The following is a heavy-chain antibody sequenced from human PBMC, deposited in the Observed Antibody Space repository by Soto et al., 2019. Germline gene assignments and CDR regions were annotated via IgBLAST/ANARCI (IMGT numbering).Heavy chain of an antibody. CDR3: ATVGIIKTGGTPFDY. D-gene: IGHD3-10*01. CDR1: DLTFSNTW. J-gene: IGHJ4*02. V-gene: IGHV3-15*07. CDR2: IKSKIDGGTT. Sequence: GGSLRLSCVASDLTFSNTWMNWVRQAPGKGLEWVGRIKSKIDGGTTDFAAPVKSRFTISRDDSEKTVFLQMNSLKTEDTGLYYCATVGIIKTGGTPFDYWGQEPLVTVSS.